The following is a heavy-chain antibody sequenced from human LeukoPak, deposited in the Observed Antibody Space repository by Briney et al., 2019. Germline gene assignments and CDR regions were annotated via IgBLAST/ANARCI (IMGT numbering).Heavy chain of an antibody. V-gene: IGHV4-34*01. Sequence: PSETLSLTCAVYGRSFSAYYWTWIRQPPGKGLEWIGEITHTRSTNYNPSLKSRVTISVDMSKNQFSLKLNSVTAADTAVYYCARPGYSGYDIDYWGQGTLVTVSS. D-gene: IGHD5-12*01. CDR1: GRSFSAYY. CDR2: ITHTRST. CDR3: ARPGYSGYDIDY. J-gene: IGHJ4*02.